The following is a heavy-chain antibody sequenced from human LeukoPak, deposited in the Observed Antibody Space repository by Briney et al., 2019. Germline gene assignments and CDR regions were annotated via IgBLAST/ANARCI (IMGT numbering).Heavy chain of an antibody. CDR1: GGSISSSNW. CDR3: ALERYYYDSSGYYSGYSDP. CDR2: IYHSGST. J-gene: IGHJ5*02. Sequence: SETLFLTCAVSGGSISSSNWWSWVRQPPGKGLEWIGEIYHSGSTNCNPSLKSRVTISVDKSKNQFSLKLSSVTAADTAVYYCALERYYYDSSGYYSGYSDPWGQGTLVTVSS. V-gene: IGHV4-4*02. D-gene: IGHD3-22*01.